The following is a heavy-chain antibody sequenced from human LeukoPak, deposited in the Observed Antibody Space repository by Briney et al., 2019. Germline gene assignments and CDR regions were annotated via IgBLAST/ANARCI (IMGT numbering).Heavy chain of an antibody. CDR3: ARVWSPDSSGGAFDY. J-gene: IGHJ4*02. D-gene: IGHD6-19*01. CDR2: ISAYNGNT. Sequence: ASVKVSCKASGYTFTSYGISWVRQAPGQGLEWMGWISAYNGNTNYAQKLQGRVTMTTDTSTSTAYMELRSLRSDDTAVYYCARVWSPDSSGGAFDYWGQGTLVTVSS. V-gene: IGHV1-18*01. CDR1: GYTFTSYG.